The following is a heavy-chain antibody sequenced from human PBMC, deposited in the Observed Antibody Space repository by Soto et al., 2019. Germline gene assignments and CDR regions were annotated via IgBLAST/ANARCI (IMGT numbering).Heavy chain of an antibody. V-gene: IGHV1-46*01. Sequence: GASVKATCKASGYTFTSYGMRWVRQAPGQGLEWMGIINPSGGSTSYAQKFQGRVTMTRDTSTSTVYMELSSLRSEDTAVYYCARAARRPVWSQLMGFLYWGQGTLVTVSS. CDR2: INPSGGST. J-gene: IGHJ4*02. CDR3: ARAARRPVWSQLMGFLY. CDR1: GYTFTSYG. D-gene: IGHD3-16*01.